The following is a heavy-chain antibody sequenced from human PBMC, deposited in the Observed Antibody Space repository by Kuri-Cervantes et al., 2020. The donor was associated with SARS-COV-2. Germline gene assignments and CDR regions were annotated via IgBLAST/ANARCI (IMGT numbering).Heavy chain of an antibody. CDR1: GFTFSSYS. V-gene: IGHV3-48*04. J-gene: IGHJ4*02. D-gene: IGHD3-3*01. Sequence: GGSLRLSCAASGFTFSSYSMDWVRQAPGKGLEWVSYISSSGSTIYYADSVKGRFTISRDNAKNSLYLQMNSLRAEDTAVYYCARGDFWSGYYFDYWGQGTLVTVSS. CDR3: ARGDFWSGYYFDY. CDR2: ISSSGSTI.